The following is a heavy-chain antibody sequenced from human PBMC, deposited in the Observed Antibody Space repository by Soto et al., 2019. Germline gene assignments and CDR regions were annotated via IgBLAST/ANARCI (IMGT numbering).Heavy chain of an antibody. J-gene: IGHJ4*02. D-gene: IGHD2-2*01. Sequence: PSETLSLTCAISGDSVSSKSAAWNWIRQSPSRGLEWLGRTYYRSKWYNDYAVSVKSRITINPDTSKNQFSLQLNSVTPEDTAVYYCAREPPYPLYCSSTSCYGDYFDYWGQGTLVTVSS. V-gene: IGHV6-1*01. CDR2: TYYRSKWYN. CDR3: AREPPYPLYCSSTSCYGDYFDY. CDR1: GDSVSSKSAA.